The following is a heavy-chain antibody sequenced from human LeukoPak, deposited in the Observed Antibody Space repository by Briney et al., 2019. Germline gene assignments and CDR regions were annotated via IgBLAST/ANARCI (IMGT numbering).Heavy chain of an antibody. Sequence: SGGSLRLSCAASGFTFISYWMHWVRQAPGKGLVWVSRINGYGSSTDFADSVKGRFTISRDNAKNSLYLQMNSLRAEDTAVYYCARDSLIVVVRDAFDIWGQGTMVTVSS. CDR3: ARDSLIVVVRDAFDI. D-gene: IGHD3-22*01. CDR2: INGYGSST. V-gene: IGHV3-74*01. J-gene: IGHJ3*02. CDR1: GFTFISYW.